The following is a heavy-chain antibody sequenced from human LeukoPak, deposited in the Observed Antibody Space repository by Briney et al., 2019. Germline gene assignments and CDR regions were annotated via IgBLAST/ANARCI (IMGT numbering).Heavy chain of an antibody. CDR1: GFTFSSYA. Sequence: GRSLRLSCAASGFTFSSYAMHWVRQAPGKGLEGVAVISYDGSNKYYADSVKGRFTISRDNSKNTLYLQMNSLRAEDTAVYYCARDPYYYDSSGLYYYYMDVWGKGTTVTVSS. CDR2: ISYDGSNK. J-gene: IGHJ6*03. CDR3: ARDPYYYDSSGLYYYYMDV. V-gene: IGHV3-30*04. D-gene: IGHD3-22*01.